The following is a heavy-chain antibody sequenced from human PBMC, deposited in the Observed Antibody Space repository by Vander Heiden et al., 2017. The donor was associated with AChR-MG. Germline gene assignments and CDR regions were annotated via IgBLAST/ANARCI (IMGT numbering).Heavy chain of an antibody. CDR2: INHSGST. V-gene: IGHV4-34*01. J-gene: IGHJ6*03. CDR1: GGSFSGYY. Sequence: QVQLQQWGAGLLTPSETLSLTCAVYGGSFSGYYWSWIRQPPGKGLEWIGEINHSGSTNYNPSLKSRVTISVDTSKNQFSLKLSSVTAADTAVYYCARARLGSYGYMMAQYYYYMDVWGKGTTVTVSS. D-gene: IGHD5-18*01. CDR3: ARARLGSYGYMMAQYYYYMDV.